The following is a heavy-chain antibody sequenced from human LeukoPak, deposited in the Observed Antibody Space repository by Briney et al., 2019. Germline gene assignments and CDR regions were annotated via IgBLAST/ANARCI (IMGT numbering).Heavy chain of an antibody. CDR2: IWYDGSNK. V-gene: IGHV3-33*01. CDR1: GFTFSSYG. D-gene: IGHD3-16*01. J-gene: IGHJ4*02. CDR3: ARDWGKGDY. Sequence: GGSLRLSCAASGFTFSSYGMHWVRQAPGKGLEWVSLIWYDGSNKYYADSVKGRFTISRDNSKNTLYPQMNSLRAEDTAVYYCARDWGKGDYWGQGTLVTVSS.